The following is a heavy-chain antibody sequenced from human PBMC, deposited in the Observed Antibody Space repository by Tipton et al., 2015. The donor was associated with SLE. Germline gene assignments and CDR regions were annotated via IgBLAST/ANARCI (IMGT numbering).Heavy chain of an antibody. CDR2: AYPSGDT. J-gene: IGHJ6*03. V-gene: IGHV4-61*02. Sequence: TLSLTCTVSGDSISRNGYYYTWIRQPAGKGLEWIGRAYPSGDTNYNPSLKSRVTMSLDTSKNQFSLKLTSVTAADTAVYYCARAEMTTEGSVFYFYVDVWGKGTTVTVSS. CDR3: ARAEMTTEGSVFYFYVDV. CDR1: GDSISRNGYY. D-gene: IGHD5-24*01.